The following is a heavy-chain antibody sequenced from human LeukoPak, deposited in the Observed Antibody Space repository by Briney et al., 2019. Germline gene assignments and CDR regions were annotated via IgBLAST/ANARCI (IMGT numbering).Heavy chain of an antibody. CDR2: IYYSGST. V-gene: IGHV4-59*11. D-gene: IGHD2-2*01. CDR3: ARAVVPAALYYYMDV. J-gene: IGHJ6*03. CDR1: GGSISSHY. Sequence: SETLSLTCTVSGGSISSHYWSWIRQPPGKGLEWIGYIYYSGSTNYNPSLKSRVTISVDTSKNQFSLKLSSVTAADTAVYYCARAVVPAALYYYMDVWGKGTTVTVSS.